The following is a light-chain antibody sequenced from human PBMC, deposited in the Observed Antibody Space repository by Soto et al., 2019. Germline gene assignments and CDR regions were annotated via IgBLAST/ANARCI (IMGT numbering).Light chain of an antibody. Sequence: QSVLTQPPSASGTPGQRVTISCSGSSSNIGRNYVYWYQQVPGTAPKLLISRNNQRPSGVPDRFSGSNSGTSASLAITGLRSDDEADYYCAAWDASLSAWVFGGGTKVTVL. V-gene: IGLV1-47*01. J-gene: IGLJ3*02. CDR2: RNN. CDR3: AAWDASLSAWV. CDR1: SSNIGRNY.